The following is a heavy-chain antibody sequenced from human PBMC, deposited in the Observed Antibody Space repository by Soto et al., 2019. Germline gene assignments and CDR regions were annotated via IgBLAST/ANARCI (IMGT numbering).Heavy chain of an antibody. CDR2: VSAFNGKS. CDR1: GYILSNYG. J-gene: IGHJ5*02. D-gene: IGHD3-3*01. CDR3: TTGEFAFLSGYPNYFDP. Sequence: GASVKVSCKASGYILSNYGISWMRQVPGQGLEWMGWVSAFNGKSNYKQKFQGRVTMTTDTSTNTAYMELRSLRSDDTAVYYCTTGEFAFLSGYPNYFDPWGRGTLVIVSS. V-gene: IGHV1-18*01.